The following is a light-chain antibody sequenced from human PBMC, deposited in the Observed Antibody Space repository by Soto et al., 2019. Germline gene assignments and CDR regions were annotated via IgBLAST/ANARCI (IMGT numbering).Light chain of an antibody. Sequence: EIVMTQSPATLSVSPGERATLSCRASQSVSNNLAWYQQKPGQAPRLLIYDASTRATGIPARFSGSGSGTEFSLNISSLQSEDFAVYYCQQYNNWPRTFGQGTKVEIK. V-gene: IGKV3-15*01. J-gene: IGKJ1*01. CDR1: QSVSNN. CDR2: DAS. CDR3: QQYNNWPRT.